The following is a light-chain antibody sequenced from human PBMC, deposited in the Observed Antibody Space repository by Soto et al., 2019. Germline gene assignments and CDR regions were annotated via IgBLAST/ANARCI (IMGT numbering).Light chain of an antibody. CDR3: AAWDDSLTGYV. V-gene: IGLV1-47*01. CDR1: SSNIGSNY. J-gene: IGLJ1*01. Sequence: QSVLNQPPSASGTPGQRVTISCSGSSSNIGSNYVYWYQQLPGTAPKLLIYRNNQRPSGVPDRFSGSKSGTSASLAISGLRSEDEADYSCAAWDDSLTGYVFGTGTKVTV. CDR2: RNN.